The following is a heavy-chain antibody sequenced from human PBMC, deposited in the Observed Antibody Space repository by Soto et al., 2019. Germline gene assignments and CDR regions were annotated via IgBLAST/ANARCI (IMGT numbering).Heavy chain of an antibody. CDR3: ARGGGGNYYFDS. CDR1: GFTVSSYY. J-gene: IGHJ4*02. CDR2: IYRGGNT. Sequence: EVQLVESGGGLIQPGGSLRLSCAVSGFTVSSYYMNWVRQAPGKGLEWVSVIYRGGNTYYADSVKGRFTISRDNSKNTLYLQMNSLGAEYTALYFCARGGGGNYYFDSWGQGTLVTVSS. V-gene: IGHV3-53*01. D-gene: IGHD2-15*01.